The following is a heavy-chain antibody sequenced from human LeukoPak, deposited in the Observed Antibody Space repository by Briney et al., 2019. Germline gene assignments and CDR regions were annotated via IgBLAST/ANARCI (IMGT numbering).Heavy chain of an antibody. D-gene: IGHD3-10*01. CDR2: IYYSGST. CDR1: GGSISSSSYY. CDR3: ARHVRSGSYYNAFDY. V-gene: IGHV4-39*01. J-gene: IGHJ4*02. Sequence: PSETLSLTCTVSGGSISSSSYYWGWIRQPPGKGLEWIGSIYYSGSTYYNPSLKSRVTISVDTSKNQFSLKLSSVTAADTAVYYCARHVRSGSYYNAFDYWGQGTLVTVSS.